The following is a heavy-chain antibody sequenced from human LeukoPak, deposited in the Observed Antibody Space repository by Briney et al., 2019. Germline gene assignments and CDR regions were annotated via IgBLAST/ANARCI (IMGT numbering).Heavy chain of an antibody. Sequence: ASVKVSCKASGYTFTSYGISWVRQAPGQGLEWMGWISAYNGNTNYAQKFQGRVTMTRDTSISTAYMELSRLRSDDTAVYYCARTRRWLPLMDVWGKGTTVTVSS. CDR2: ISAYNGNT. V-gene: IGHV1-18*01. D-gene: IGHD5-12*01. CDR3: ARTRRWLPLMDV. J-gene: IGHJ6*03. CDR1: GYTFTSYG.